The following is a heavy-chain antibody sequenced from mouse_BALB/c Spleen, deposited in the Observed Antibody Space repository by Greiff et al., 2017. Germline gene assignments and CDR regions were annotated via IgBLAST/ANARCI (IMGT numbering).Heavy chain of an antibody. CDR1: GFTFSSYG. Sequence: DVMLVESGGDLVKPGGSLKLSCAASGFTFSSYGMSWVRQTPDKRLEWVATISSGGSYTYYPDSVKGRFTISRDNAKNTLYLQMSSLKSEDTAMYYCAVYYRYDAGYAMDYWGQGTSVTVSS. CDR3: AVYYRYDAGYAMDY. D-gene: IGHD2-14*01. CDR2: ISSGGSYT. J-gene: IGHJ4*01. V-gene: IGHV5-6*02.